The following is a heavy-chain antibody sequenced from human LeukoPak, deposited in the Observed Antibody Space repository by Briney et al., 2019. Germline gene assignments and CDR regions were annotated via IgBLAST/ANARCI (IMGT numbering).Heavy chain of an antibody. CDR1: GGSISSGGYY. CDR2: MFYSGST. D-gene: IGHD2-8*01. J-gene: IGHJ4*02. CDR3: ARQSVLMVYAIDC. Sequence: PSQTLSLTCTVSGGSISSGGYYWSWIRQPPGKGLEWIGNMFYSGSTYYNPSLKSRVTISVDTSRNQFSLKLSSVTAADTAVYYCARQSVLMVYAIDCWGQGTLVTVSS. V-gene: IGHV4-39*01.